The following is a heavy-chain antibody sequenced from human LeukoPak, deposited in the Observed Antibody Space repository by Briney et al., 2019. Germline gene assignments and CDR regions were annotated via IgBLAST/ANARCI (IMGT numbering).Heavy chain of an antibody. V-gene: IGHV4-28*01. CDR2: IYHSGTT. Sequence: SDTLSLTCAVSGYSITSSSWWGWIRQPPGKGLEWIGYIYHSGTTYYNPSLQSRVTMSVDTSKNQFSLKLSSVTAVDTAVYYCSRKENVYYYFDYWGQGPRVTVSS. CDR3: SRKENVYYYFDY. CDR1: GYSITSSSW. D-gene: IGHD3-10*01. J-gene: IGHJ4*02.